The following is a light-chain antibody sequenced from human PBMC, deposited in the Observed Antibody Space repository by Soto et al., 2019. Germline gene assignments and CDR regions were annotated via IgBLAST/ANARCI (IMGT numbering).Light chain of an antibody. V-gene: IGLV3-21*02. CDR1: NIGAKG. CDR3: QVLHSTGVRV. J-gene: IGLJ2*01. Sequence: SYELPQPHSVSVAAGQTASITCGGNNIGAKGVHWYQQKNPGQAPVLVVFDDRARPSAILARFSGSNSGNTATLTISRVEAGDEADCYCQVLHSTGVRVFGGGTMLTVL. CDR2: DDR.